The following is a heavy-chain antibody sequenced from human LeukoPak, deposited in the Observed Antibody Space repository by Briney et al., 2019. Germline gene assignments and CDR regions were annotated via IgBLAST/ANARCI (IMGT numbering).Heavy chain of an antibody. V-gene: IGHV1-18*01. CDR1: GYTFTSYG. D-gene: IGHD3-16*01. CDR2: ISAYNGNT. J-gene: IGHJ6*03. CDR3: ARISPMTTFPKYYYYMDV. Sequence: ASVKVSCKASGYTFTSYGISRVRQAPGQGGEWMGWISAYNGNTNYAQKLQGRVTMTTDTSTSTAYMELRSLRSDDTAVYYCARISPMTTFPKYYYYMDVWGKGTTVTVSS.